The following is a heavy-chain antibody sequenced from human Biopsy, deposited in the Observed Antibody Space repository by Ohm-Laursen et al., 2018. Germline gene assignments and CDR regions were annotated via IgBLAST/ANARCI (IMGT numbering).Heavy chain of an antibody. CDR3: AKDRYNYTPIGGFSMDV. CDR2: IFYDGSNT. CDR1: GFTFNNYG. Sequence: SSLRLSCTASGFTFNNYGMQWVRQAPGKGLEWVAFIFYDGSNTYYADSVKGRFTISRDNSRDTLHLQMSSLRAEDTAVYYCAKDRYNYTPIGGFSMDVWGQGTTVTVSS. V-gene: IGHV3-30*18. J-gene: IGHJ6*02. D-gene: IGHD5-18*01.